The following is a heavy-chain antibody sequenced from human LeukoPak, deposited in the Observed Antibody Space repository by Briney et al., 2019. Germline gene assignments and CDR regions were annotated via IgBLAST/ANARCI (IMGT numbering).Heavy chain of an antibody. CDR3: ARSSSDNRGRIDY. J-gene: IGHJ4*02. D-gene: IGHD6-6*01. V-gene: IGHV3-21*01. Sequence: PGGSLRLSCAASGFTFSSYSMNRIRQAPGKGLEWVSSISSSSSYIYYADSVKGRFTISRDNAKNSLYLQMNSLRAEDTAVYYCARSSSDNRGRIDYWGQGTLVTVSS. CDR1: GFTFSSYS. CDR2: ISSSSSYI.